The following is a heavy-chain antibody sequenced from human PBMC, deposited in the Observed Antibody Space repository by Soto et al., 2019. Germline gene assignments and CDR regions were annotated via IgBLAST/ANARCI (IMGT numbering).Heavy chain of an antibody. J-gene: IGHJ5*02. V-gene: IGHV4-31*03. CDR3: ARDVRGPAGGFDP. CDR2: IYYSGST. CDR1: GGPISSGGYY. Sequence: PSETLSLTCTVSGGPISSGGYYWSWIRQHPGKGLEWIGYIYYSGSTYYNPSLKSRVTISVDTSKNQFSLKLSSVTAADTAVYYCARDVRGPAGGFDPWGQGTLVTVSS. D-gene: IGHD6-25*01.